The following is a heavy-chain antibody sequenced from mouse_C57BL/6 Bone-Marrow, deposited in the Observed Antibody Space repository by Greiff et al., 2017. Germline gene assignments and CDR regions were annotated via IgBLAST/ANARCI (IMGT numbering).Heavy chain of an antibody. D-gene: IGHD1-1*01. CDR1: GYTFTGYW. V-gene: IGHV1-9*01. Sequence: LVESGAELMKPGASVKLSCKATGYTFTGYWIEWVKQRPGHGLEWIGELLPGSGSTNYNEKFKGKATFTADTSSNTAYMQLSSLTTEDSAIYYCARRDYYGSSYDYAMDYWGQGTSVTVSS. J-gene: IGHJ4*01. CDR2: LLPGSGST. CDR3: ARRDYYGSSYDYAMDY.